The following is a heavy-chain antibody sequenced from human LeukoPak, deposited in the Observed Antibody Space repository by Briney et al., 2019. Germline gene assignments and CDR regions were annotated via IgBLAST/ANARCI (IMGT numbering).Heavy chain of an antibody. Sequence: GGSLRVSCAASGFTFSSYAMSWVRQAPGKGLEWVSAISGGGGITYYADSVKGRFTISRDNSKNTLYLQMSSLRAEDTAVYYCVKLSSGSGSKFGFDSWGQGTLVTVSS. CDR1: GFTFSSYA. J-gene: IGHJ4*02. V-gene: IGHV3-23*01. CDR3: VKLSSGSGSKFGFDS. D-gene: IGHD6-19*01. CDR2: ISGGGGIT.